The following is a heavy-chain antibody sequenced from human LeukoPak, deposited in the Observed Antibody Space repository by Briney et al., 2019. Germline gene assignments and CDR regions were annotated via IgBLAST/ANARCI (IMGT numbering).Heavy chain of an antibody. V-gene: IGHV3-72*01. D-gene: IGHD5-12*01. CDR1: GFTFSDHY. Sequence: GGSLRLSCAASGFTFSDHYMDWVRQAPGKGLEWVGRTRNKANSYTTEYAASVKGRFTISRDDSKNSLYLQMNSLKTEDTAIYYCAGQYRGTKGSFDYWGQGTLVTVSS. CDR3: AGQYRGTKGSFDY. J-gene: IGHJ4*02. CDR2: TRNKANSYTT.